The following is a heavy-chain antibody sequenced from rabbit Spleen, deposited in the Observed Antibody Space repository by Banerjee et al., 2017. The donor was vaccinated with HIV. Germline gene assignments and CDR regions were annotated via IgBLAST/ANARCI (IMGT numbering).Heavy chain of an antibody. D-gene: IGHD8-1*01. CDR2: IAGSSSDFT. CDR3: ARDTGSSFSSYRMDL. V-gene: IGHV1S40*01. J-gene: IGHJ6*01. Sequence: QSLEESGGDLVKPEGTLTLTCKASGVSFSSNYYMCWVRQAPGKGLEWISCIAGSSSDFTYSATWAKGRFTCSKTSSTTVTLQMTSLTVADTATYFCARDTGSSFSSYRMDLWVPGTLVTVS. CDR1: GVSFSSNYY.